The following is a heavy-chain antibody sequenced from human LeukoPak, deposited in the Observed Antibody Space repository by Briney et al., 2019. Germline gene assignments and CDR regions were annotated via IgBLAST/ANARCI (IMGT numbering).Heavy chain of an antibody. D-gene: IGHD6-13*01. CDR3: AKDGSSSWYVYYYYGMDV. V-gene: IGHV3-30*18. Sequence: GRSLRLSCAASGFTFSSYGMHWVRQAPGKGLEWVAVISYDGSNKYYADSVKGRFTISRDNSKNTLYLQMNSLRAEDTAVYYCAKDGSSSWYVYYYYGMDVWGQGTTVTVSS. CDR2: ISYDGSNK. CDR1: GFTFSSYG. J-gene: IGHJ6*02.